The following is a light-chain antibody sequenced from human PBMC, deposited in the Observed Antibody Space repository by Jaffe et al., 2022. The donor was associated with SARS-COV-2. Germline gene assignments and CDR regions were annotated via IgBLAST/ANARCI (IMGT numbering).Light chain of an antibody. CDR2: AAS. J-gene: IGKJ3*01. CDR1: QSLDANS. V-gene: IGKV3-20*01. CDR3: QQYGSSLFT. Sequence: EIVLTQSPDTLSLSPGERATLSCRASQSLDANSLAWYQQSPGQAPRLLIYAASTRAAGIPDRFRGGGSGAGFTLTITRLEPEDFAVYYCQQYGSSLFTFGPGTKVDMK.